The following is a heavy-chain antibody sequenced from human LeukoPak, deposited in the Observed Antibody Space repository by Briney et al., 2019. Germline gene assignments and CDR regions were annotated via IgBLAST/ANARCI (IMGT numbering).Heavy chain of an antibody. CDR2: IKEDGSDK. CDR1: VFTFSTYW. CDR3: AKGGHYNFDY. V-gene: IGHV3-7*01. Sequence: GGSLRLSCAASVFTFSTYWMEWVRQAPGKGLEWVASIKEDGSDKYYVDSVKRRFSISRDNAKNSLYLQMNSLRTEDTAVYYCAKGGHYNFDYWGQGTLVTVSS. J-gene: IGHJ4*02. D-gene: IGHD4-11*01.